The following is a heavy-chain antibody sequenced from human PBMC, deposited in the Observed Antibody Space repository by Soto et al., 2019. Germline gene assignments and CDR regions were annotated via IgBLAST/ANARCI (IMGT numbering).Heavy chain of an antibody. Sequence: QVQIQESGPGLVKPSGTLSLTCAVSGGSISSDNWWSWVRQPPGKGLEWIGEIYHSGRTNYNPSLNSRVIISADKTKNQLYLQLSSMTAADTAVYYCASDQDRGWGLDFWGLGTLVTVSS. CDR2: IYHSGRT. D-gene: IGHD6-19*01. V-gene: IGHV4-4*02. CDR1: GGSISSDNW. J-gene: IGHJ4*02. CDR3: ASDQDRGWGLDF.